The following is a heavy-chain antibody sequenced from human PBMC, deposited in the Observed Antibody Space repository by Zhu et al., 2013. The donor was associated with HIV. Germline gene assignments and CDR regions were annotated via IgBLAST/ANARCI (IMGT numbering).Heavy chain of an antibody. CDR2: IIPIFGTA. Sequence: QVQLVQSGAEVKKPGASVKVSCKASGYTFTTYGISWVRQAPGEGLEWMGWIIPIFGTANYAQKFQGRVAITADESTSTAYMELSSLRSKDTAVYYCARVVVKNANWANYYMDVWGKGTTVTVSS. CDR1: GYTFTTYG. CDR3: ARVVVKNANWANYYMDV. V-gene: IGHV1-69*13. J-gene: IGHJ6*03. D-gene: IGHD2-8*01.